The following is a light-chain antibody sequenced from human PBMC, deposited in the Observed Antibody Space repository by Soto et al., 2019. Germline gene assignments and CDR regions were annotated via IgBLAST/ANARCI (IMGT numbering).Light chain of an antibody. V-gene: IGKV1-39*01. Sequence: DIPMTQSPSSLSASVGDRVTITCRASQSISSYLNWYQHKPGKAPKLLIYAASSLQSGVPSRFSGSGSGTDFTLTISSLQPEDFATYYCQQSYSTPWTFGQGTKVEI. J-gene: IGKJ1*01. CDR2: AAS. CDR3: QQSYSTPWT. CDR1: QSISSY.